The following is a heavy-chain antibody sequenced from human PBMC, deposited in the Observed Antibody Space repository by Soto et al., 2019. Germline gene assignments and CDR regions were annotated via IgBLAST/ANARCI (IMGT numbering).Heavy chain of an antibody. D-gene: IGHD1-26*01. V-gene: IGHV3-23*01. Sequence: EVQLLESGGGLVQPGGSLRLSCAASGFTFSSYAMIWVRQAPGKGLEWGSAISGSGGSTYYAGSVKGRFTISRDNSKNTLYLQMHSLRAEDTAVYYCEEPFRGYDAFDIWGQGTMVTVSS. CDR3: EEPFRGYDAFDI. CDR2: ISGSGGST. CDR1: GFTFSSYA. J-gene: IGHJ3*02.